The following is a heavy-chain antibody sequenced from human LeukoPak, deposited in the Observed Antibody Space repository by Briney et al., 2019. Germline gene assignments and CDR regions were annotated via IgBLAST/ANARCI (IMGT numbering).Heavy chain of an antibody. CDR2: IYPGDSDT. D-gene: IGHD3-22*01. Sequence: GASLQISCEGSGYIFTSYWIGWVRQLPGKGLECMGIIYPGDSDTRYSPSFQGQVTISADKSISTAYLQWSSLKASDTAMYYCARLDSSGWNYYYYGMDVWGQGTTVTVSS. V-gene: IGHV5-51*01. CDR1: GYIFTSYW. J-gene: IGHJ6*02. CDR3: ARLDSSGWNYYYYGMDV.